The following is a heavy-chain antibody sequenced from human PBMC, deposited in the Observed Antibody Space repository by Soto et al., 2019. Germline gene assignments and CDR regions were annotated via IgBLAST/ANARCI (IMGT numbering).Heavy chain of an antibody. CDR1: GYTFTSYD. J-gene: IGHJ4*02. D-gene: IGHD5-12*01. Sequence: QVQLVQSGAEVKKPGASVKVSCKASGYTFTSYDINWVRQATGQGLEWMGWMNPNSGNTGYAQKFQGRVTMTRNTSVSTADMELTSLRSEDTDVYYCAVEVATIFSDKADYWRQGTLVTVSS. CDR3: AVEVATIFSDKADY. V-gene: IGHV1-8*01. CDR2: MNPNSGNT.